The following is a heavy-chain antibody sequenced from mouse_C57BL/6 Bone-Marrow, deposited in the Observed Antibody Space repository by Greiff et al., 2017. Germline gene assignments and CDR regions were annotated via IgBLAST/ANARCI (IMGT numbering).Heavy chain of an antibody. CDR1: GFTFSSYT. V-gene: IGHV5-9*01. CDR3: ARHCYYGSWFAY. J-gene: IGHJ3*01. CDR2: ISGGGGNT. Sequence: EVKLMESGGGLVKPGGSLKLSCAASGFTFSSYTMSWVRQTPEKRLEWVATISGGGGNTYYPDSVKGRFTISRDNAKNTLYLQMSSLRSEDTALYYCARHCYYGSWFAYWGQGTLVTVSA. D-gene: IGHD1-1*01.